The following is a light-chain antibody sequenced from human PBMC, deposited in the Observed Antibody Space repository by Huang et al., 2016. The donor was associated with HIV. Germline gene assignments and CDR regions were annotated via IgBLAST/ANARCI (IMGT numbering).Light chain of an antibody. CDR2: KAS. J-gene: IGKJ1*01. CDR1: QYISTF. Sequence: DIQMTQSPSTLSASVGDRVSITCRASQYISTFLAWYQQKPGKVPNLLIYKASTLESGVPSRFSGSGSGTEFTLTISSLQPDDFATYYCQQYDTYRSFGQGTKVEI. V-gene: IGKV1-5*03. CDR3: QQYDTYRS.